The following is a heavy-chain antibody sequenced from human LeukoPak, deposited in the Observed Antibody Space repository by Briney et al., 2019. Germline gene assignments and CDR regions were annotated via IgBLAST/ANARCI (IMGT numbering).Heavy chain of an antibody. V-gene: IGHV4-39*01. J-gene: IGHJ5*02. CDR3: ARNRYYYGSGNYGVPNWFDP. CDR2: IYYSGST. D-gene: IGHD3-10*01. Sequence: WIRQPPGKGLEWIGSIYYSGSTYYNPSLKSRVTISVDTSKNQFSLKLSSVTVADTAVYYCARNRYYYGSGNYGVPNWFDPWGQGTLVTVSS.